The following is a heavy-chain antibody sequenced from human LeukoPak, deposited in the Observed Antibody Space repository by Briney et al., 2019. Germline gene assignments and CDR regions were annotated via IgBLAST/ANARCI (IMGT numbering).Heavy chain of an antibody. CDR3: ARDGYSSSWYNWFDP. CDR1: GFTFSDYY. J-gene: IGHJ5*02. V-gene: IGHV3-11*01. Sequence: GGSLRLSCAASGFTFSDYYMSWIRQAPGKGLEWVSYISSSGSTIYYADSVKGRFTISRDNAKNSLYLQMNSLRAEDTAVYYCARDGYSSSWYNWFDPWGQGTLATVSS. CDR2: ISSSGSTI. D-gene: IGHD6-13*01.